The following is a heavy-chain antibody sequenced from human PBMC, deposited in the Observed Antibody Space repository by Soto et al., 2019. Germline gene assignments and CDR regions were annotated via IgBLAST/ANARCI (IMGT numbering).Heavy chain of an antibody. V-gene: IGHV4-34*01. CDR3: ARSPDY. CDR1: GGSLSNYD. CDR2: INHLGST. Sequence: SESLSLTCAVYGGSLSNYDWSWIRQSPVEGLEWIGEINHLGSTNYNPSLWSRVTISIDTSKKQFPLNLRSVTAADTAVYYCARSPDYWGQGTLVTVSS. J-gene: IGHJ4*02.